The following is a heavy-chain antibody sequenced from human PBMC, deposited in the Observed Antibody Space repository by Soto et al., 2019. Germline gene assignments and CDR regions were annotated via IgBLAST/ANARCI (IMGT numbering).Heavy chain of an antibody. V-gene: IGHV6-1*01. CDR1: GDSVSSISAA. J-gene: IGHJ4*02. CDR3: AGALTLPYYFDY. Sequence: SQTLSLTCAISGDSVSSISAAWNWIRQSPSRGLEWLGRTYYRSKWYTDYAVSVKSRIAINPDSSKNQFSLQLNSLTPEDTAVYYCAGALTLPYYFDYWGQGTLVTVYS. CDR2: TYYRSKWYT.